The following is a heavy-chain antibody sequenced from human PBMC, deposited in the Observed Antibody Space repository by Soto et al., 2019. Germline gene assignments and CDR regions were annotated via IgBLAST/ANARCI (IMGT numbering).Heavy chain of an antibody. CDR2: IYYSGST. Sequence: SETLSLTCTVSGGSISSYYWSWIRQPPGKGLEWIGYIYYSGSTNYNPSLKSRVTISVDTSKNQFSLKLSSVTAADTAVYYCARHGRDYDFWSGYPRPFDPWGQGTLVTVSS. CDR3: ARHGRDYDFWSGYPRPFDP. J-gene: IGHJ5*02. V-gene: IGHV4-59*08. CDR1: GGSISSYY. D-gene: IGHD3-3*01.